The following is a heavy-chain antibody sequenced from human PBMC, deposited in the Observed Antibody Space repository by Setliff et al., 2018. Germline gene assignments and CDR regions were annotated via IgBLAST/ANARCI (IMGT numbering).Heavy chain of an antibody. CDR1: TFSNYY. CDR3: ARTTGYRLEGDFDY. Sequence: TFSNYYMTWIRQAPGKGLEWISYIHDSGNPTYYADSVKGRFTVSRDNAKNSLYLQMTSLRAEDTAIYYCARTTGYRLEGDFDYWGQGTLVTVSS. J-gene: IGHJ4*02. D-gene: IGHD3-16*01. V-gene: IGHV3-11*01. CDR2: IHDSGNPT.